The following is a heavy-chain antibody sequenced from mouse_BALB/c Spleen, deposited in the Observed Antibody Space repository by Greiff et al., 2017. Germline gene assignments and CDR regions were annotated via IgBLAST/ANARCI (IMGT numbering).Heavy chain of an antibody. V-gene: IGHV2-4-1*01. J-gene: IGHJ1*01. CDR1: GFSLTSYG. CDR2: IWSGGST. D-gene: IGHD2-10*02. CDR3: ARKGYGNYDWYFDV. Sequence: QVQLKESGPGLVQPSQSLSITCTVSGFSLTSYGVHWVRQSPGKGLEWLGVIWSGGSTDYNAAFISRLSISKDNSKSQVFFKMNSLQADDTTIYYCARKGYGNYDWYFDVWGAGTTVTVSS.